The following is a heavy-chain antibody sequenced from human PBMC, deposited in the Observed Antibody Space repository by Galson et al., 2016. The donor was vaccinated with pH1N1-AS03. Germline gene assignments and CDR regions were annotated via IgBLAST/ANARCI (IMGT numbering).Heavy chain of an antibody. V-gene: IGHV1-2*04. Sequence: SVKVSCKASGYTFTGFSINWVRQAPGQGLELMGWINPKSCVTNYAQKFQAWVTMTRDTSSSTAYMELSGLKSDDTAVYYCARDPRGPCTSSTCPTAYYFGMDVWGQGTTVIVSS. CDR2: INPKSCVT. CDR3: ARDPRGPCTSSTCPTAYYFGMDV. J-gene: IGHJ6*02. D-gene: IGHD2-2*01. CDR1: GYTFTGFS.